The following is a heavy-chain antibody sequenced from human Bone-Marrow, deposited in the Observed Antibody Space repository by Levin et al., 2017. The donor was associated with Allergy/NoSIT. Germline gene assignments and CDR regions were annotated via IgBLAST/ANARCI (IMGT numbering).Heavy chain of an antibody. CDR1: GFIFSTYS. J-gene: IGHJ6*02. D-gene: IGHD1/OR15-1a*01. Sequence: GESLKISCAASGFIFSTYSLHWVRQPPGKGLEWVSSISSASSYIHYADSVKGRFTISRDNAKNSLYLQMNSLRAEDTAVYYCVRSKSITGTEDLKVMDVWGQGTTVTVSS. CDR3: VRSKSITGTEDLKVMDV. CDR2: ISSASSYI. V-gene: IGHV3-21*01.